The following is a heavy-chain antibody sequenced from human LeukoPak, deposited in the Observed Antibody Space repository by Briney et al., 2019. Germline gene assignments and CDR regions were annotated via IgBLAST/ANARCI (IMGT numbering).Heavy chain of an antibody. V-gene: IGHV5-51*01. D-gene: IGHD3-10*01. CDR3: ARHPYYYGSGSYYEYNWFDP. J-gene: IGHJ5*02. CDR1: GYSFTSYW. CDR2: IYPGDSDT. Sequence: PGESLKISCKGSGYSFTSYWIGWVRQMPGKGLEWMGIIYPGDSDTRYSPSFQGQVTISADKSISTAYLQWSSLKASDTAMYYCARHPYYYGSGSYYEYNWFDPWGQGTLVTVSS.